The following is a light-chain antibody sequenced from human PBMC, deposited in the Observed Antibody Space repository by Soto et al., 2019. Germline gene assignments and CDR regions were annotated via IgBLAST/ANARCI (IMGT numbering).Light chain of an antibody. CDR1: RSVSSRY. Sequence: ESLLTQSPGTLSLSPGERATLSCRASRSVSSRYITWYQQKPGQAPRLLIYGASIRTSGIRDRFSVSGSGTELELTITRLEPEDYEVYYCQRFGDSPPAFTFGQGTKLEIK. CDR3: QRFGDSPPAFT. CDR2: GAS. V-gene: IGKV3-20*01. J-gene: IGKJ2*01.